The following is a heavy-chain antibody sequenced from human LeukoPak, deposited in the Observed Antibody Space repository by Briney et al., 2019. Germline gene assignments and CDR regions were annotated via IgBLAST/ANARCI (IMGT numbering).Heavy chain of an antibody. J-gene: IGHJ4*02. CDR1: GFIFSIYN. CDR3: ARAPRYYFDY. CDR2: INTRSSSS. Sequence: GGSLRLSCAASGFIFSIYNMNWVRQAPGKGLEWVSSINTRSSSSYYADSVKGRFTISRDNAKNSLYLQMNSLRVEDSAVYYCARAPRYYFDYWGQGTLVTVSS. V-gene: IGHV3-21*01.